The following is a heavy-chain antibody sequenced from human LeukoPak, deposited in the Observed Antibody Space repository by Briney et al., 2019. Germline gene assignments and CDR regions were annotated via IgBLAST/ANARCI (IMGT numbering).Heavy chain of an antibody. J-gene: IGHJ4*02. CDR1: GFTFDDYA. CDR3: AKDTSSGLDH. V-gene: IGHV3-9*01. CDR2: ISWNSGSI. D-gene: IGHD6-19*01. Sequence: PGRSLRLSCAASGFTFDDYAMHWVRQAPGKGLEWVSGISWNSGSIGYADSVKGRFTISRDNAKNSLYLQMNSLRAEDAALYYCAKDTSSGLDHWGQGTLVTVSS.